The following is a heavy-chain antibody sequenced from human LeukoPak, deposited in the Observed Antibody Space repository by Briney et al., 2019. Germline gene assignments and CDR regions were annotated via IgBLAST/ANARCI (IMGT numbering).Heavy chain of an antibody. Sequence: GGSLRLSCAASGFTFSSYAMHWVRQAPGKGLEWVSVISYDGSNKYYADSVKGRFTISRDNSKNTLYLQMNSLRAEDTAVYYCARDREVLRYFDWLSPYYYYGMDVWGQGTTVTVSS. CDR3: ARDREVLRYFDWLSPYYYYGMDV. CDR1: GFTFSSYA. CDR2: ISYDGSNK. V-gene: IGHV3-30-3*01. J-gene: IGHJ6*02. D-gene: IGHD3-9*01.